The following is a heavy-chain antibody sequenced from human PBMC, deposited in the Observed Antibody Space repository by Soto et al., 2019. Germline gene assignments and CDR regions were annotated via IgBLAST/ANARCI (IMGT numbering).Heavy chain of an antibody. J-gene: IGHJ4*02. CDR3: AKGGSFDI. CDR1: GFSFSYYG. V-gene: IGHV3-30*18. CDR2: ITHDGYNR. Sequence: QVQLVESGGSVVQPGGSRRLSCAASGFSFSYYGLHWVRQAPGKGLEWLALITHDGYNRYYADSVKGRFTISRDNSKNTIVLQMNRLKSDDTAVYYCAKGGSFDIWGQGTPVTVSS. D-gene: IGHD6-6*01.